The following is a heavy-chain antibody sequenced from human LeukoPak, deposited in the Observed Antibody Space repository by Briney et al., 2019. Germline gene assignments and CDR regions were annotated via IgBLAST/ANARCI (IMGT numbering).Heavy chain of an antibody. CDR2: ISSAGTT. V-gene: IGHV3-66*01. Sequence: PGGSLRLSCAASGFTVSSSYMSWVRQAPGKGLEWVSIISSAGTTYYADSVKGRFTISRDNSKNTLFLQMNGLRAEDTAVYYCAKDRSCSGSSCNVGSWGQGTMVTVSS. CDR1: GFTVSSSY. D-gene: IGHD2-2*01. J-gene: IGHJ3*01. CDR3: AKDRSCSGSSCNVGS.